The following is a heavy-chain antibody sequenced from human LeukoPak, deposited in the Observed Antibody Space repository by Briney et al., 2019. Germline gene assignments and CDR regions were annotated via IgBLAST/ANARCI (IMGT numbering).Heavy chain of an antibody. V-gene: IGHV3-30*03. D-gene: IGHD3-10*01. CDR3: ATYPKTTAVRGVIITTDY. CDR2: MSFDGSQ. J-gene: IGHJ4*02. CDR1: GRPFSSSI. Sequence: GGSLSLSCALSGRPFSSSIMHWVRRAPGKGLEWVAGMSFDGSQYYVESVKGRFTISRDNSKNTLYLQMNSLRAEDTAVYYCATYPKTTAVRGVIITTDYWGQGTLVTVSS.